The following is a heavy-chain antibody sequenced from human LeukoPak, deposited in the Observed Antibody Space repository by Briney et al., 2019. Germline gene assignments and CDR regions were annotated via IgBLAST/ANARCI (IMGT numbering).Heavy chain of an antibody. J-gene: IGHJ3*02. CDR1: GGSISSRSYY. Sequence: SETLSLTCTVSGGSISSRSYYWGWIRQPPGKGLEWIGSIYYSGSTYYNPSLKSRVTISVDTSKNQFSLKLSSVTAADTAVYYCARGYYYDSSGYPHDAFDIWGQGTMVTVSS. CDR3: ARGYYYDSSGYPHDAFDI. V-gene: IGHV4-39*07. D-gene: IGHD3-22*01. CDR2: IYYSGST.